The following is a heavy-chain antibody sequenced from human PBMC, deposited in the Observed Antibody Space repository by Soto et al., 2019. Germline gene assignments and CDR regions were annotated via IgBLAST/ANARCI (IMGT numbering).Heavy chain of an antibody. Sequence: EVQLLESGGGLVQPGGSLRLSCAASGFTFSCYAMTWVRQAPGKGLEWVSGISGGGGSTYYADSVKGRFTISRDNSKNTLFLQMNSLSAEDTAVYYSVKDRTTVDYHYGMDVWGQGTTVTVSS. CDR3: VKDRTTVDYHYGMDV. CDR1: GFTFSCYA. CDR2: ISGGGGST. J-gene: IGHJ6*02. V-gene: IGHV3-23*01. D-gene: IGHD4-17*01.